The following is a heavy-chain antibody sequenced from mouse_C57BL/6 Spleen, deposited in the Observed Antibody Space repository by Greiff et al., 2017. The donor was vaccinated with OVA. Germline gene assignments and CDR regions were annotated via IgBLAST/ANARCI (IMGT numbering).Heavy chain of an antibody. D-gene: IGHD1-1*01. CDR2: INPRSGYP. V-gene: IGHV1-7*01. CDR3: ARGATVGNVDY. Sequence: QVQLQQSGAELAKPGASVQMSCKASGYTFTSYWMHWVKQRPGQGLEWIGYINPRSGYPKYNQKFKDKATLTADKSSTTAYMQLSRLTYEDSAVYYCARGATVGNVDYWGQDTTLTVSS. J-gene: IGHJ2*01. CDR1: GYTFTSYW.